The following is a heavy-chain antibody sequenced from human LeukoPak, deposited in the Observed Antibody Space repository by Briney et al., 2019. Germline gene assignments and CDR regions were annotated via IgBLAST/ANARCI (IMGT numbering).Heavy chain of an antibody. CDR2: IFTSGRT. D-gene: IGHD4/OR15-4a*01. Sequence: SETLSLTCTVSGGSINNHHLTWIRQPAGKGLEWIGRIFTSGRTIYNPSLKSRVTISLDTSKSLLSLRLNSVTAADTAVYYCARGSNGLDPWGQGTLVTVPS. CDR1: GGSINNHH. J-gene: IGHJ5*02. V-gene: IGHV4-4*07. CDR3: ARGSNGLDP.